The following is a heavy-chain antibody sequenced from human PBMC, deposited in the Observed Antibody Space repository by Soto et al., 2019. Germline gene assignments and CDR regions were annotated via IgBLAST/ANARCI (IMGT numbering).Heavy chain of an antibody. Sequence: EVQLVESGGGLVQPGGSLRLSCAASGFTFSNYWMHWVRQTPGKGLVWVSRVNTDGSSTTYADSVQGRFTISRDNTKNTLFLQMSSLRAEDTAVYYCTRAYSEWISPDYWGQGTLVTVSS. V-gene: IGHV3-74*01. J-gene: IGHJ4*02. D-gene: IGHD3-3*01. CDR1: GFTFSNYW. CDR2: VNTDGSST. CDR3: TRAYSEWISPDY.